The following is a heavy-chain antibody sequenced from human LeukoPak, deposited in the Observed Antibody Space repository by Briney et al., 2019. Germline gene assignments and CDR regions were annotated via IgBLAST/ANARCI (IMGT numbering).Heavy chain of an antibody. CDR3: ARAGTMVRGRATADY. V-gene: IGHV3-21*01. Sequence: PGGSLRLSCAASGFTFSSYSMNWVRQAPGKGLEWVSSISSSSSYIYYADSVKGRFTISRDNAKNSLYLQMNSLRAEDTAVYYCARAGTMVRGRATADYWGQGTLVTVSS. D-gene: IGHD3-10*01. CDR2: ISSSSSYI. J-gene: IGHJ4*02. CDR1: GFTFSSYS.